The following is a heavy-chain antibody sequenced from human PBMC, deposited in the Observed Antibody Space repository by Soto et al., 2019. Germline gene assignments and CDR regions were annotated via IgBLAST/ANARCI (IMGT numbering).Heavy chain of an antibody. Sequence: ETLSLTCTLSGGSVRAPDWWNWVRQSPDKGLEWIAEVHISGHSNYNPSLRSRVSVSIDSSKNQFYLNLNSVTAADTAIYYCARVRQGCSANNCYFDPWGQGTQVTV. CDR3: ARVRQGCSANNCYFDP. V-gene: IGHV4-4*02. D-gene: IGHD1-1*01. J-gene: IGHJ5*01. CDR2: VHISGHS. CDR1: GGSVRAPDW.